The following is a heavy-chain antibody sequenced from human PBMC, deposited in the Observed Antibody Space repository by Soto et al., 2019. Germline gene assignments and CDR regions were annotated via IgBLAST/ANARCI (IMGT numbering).Heavy chain of an antibody. CDR3: ARRKSGYYYYSPIDY. J-gene: IGHJ4*02. D-gene: IGHD3-22*01. CDR1: GFTFSSYA. CDR2: ISYDGSNK. Sequence: QVQLVESGGGVVQPGRSLRLSCAASGFTFSSYAMHWVRQAPGKGLEWVAVISYDGSNKYYADSVKGRFTISRDNSKNTLYLKMNSLRAEDTAVYYCARRKSGYYYYSPIDYWGQGTLVTVSS. V-gene: IGHV3-30-3*01.